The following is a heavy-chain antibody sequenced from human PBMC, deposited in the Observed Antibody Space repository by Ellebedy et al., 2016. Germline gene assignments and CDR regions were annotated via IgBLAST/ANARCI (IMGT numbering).Heavy chain of an antibody. CDR3: ARDQTGYCSGGSCYPWDS. D-gene: IGHD2-15*01. Sequence: GGSLRLXXAASGFSFSDYSMNWVRHAPGKGLEWVSSISSSSTYLWYADSLKGRFTISRDNAKNSLYLQMNSLRAGDTAVYYCARDQTGYCSGGSCYPWDSWGQGTLVTVSS. J-gene: IGHJ4*02. CDR2: ISSSSTYL. V-gene: IGHV3-21*01. CDR1: GFSFSDYS.